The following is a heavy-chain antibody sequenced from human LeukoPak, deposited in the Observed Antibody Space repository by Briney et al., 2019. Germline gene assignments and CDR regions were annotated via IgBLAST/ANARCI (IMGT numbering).Heavy chain of an antibody. CDR2: VYATGGTT. Sequence: ASVKVSCKASEDTFTYYHIHWVRQAPGQGVEWMGAVYATGGTTINTQNFQGRVTMTRDTSTGTVYMELSSLRFEDTAMYYCATEGPRSYYFDYWGQGILVTVSS. J-gene: IGHJ4*02. CDR1: EDTFTYYH. CDR3: ATEGPRSYYFDY. V-gene: IGHV1-46*01.